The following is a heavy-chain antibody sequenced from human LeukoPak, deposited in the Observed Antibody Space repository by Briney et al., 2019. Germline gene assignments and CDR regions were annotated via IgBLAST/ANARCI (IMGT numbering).Heavy chain of an antibody. J-gene: IGHJ6*02. V-gene: IGHV3-30-3*01. CDR1: GFTFRSYA. D-gene: IGHD6-13*01. Sequence: GGSLRLSCAASGFTFRSYAMHWVRQAPGKGLEWVAVISYDGSNKYYADSVKGRFTISRDNSKNTLYLQMNSLRAEDTAVYYCAMGGYSSSANPYYYYYGMDVWGQGPTVTVSS. CDR3: AMGGYSSSANPYYYYYGMDV. CDR2: ISYDGSNK.